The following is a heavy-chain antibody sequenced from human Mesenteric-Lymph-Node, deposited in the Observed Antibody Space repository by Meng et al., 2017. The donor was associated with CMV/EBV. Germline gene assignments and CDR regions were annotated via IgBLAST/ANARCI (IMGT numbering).Heavy chain of an antibody. V-gene: IGHV3-69-1*01. CDR3: AKDEGSHGSWPQYSFDY. CDR2: IRSSGII. J-gene: IGHJ4*02. D-gene: IGHD6-13*01. Sequence: ESLKISCAASGFTFSDYYMNWVRQAPGQGLEWVSSIRSSGIIYYADSVKGRFTISRDNAKNSLYLQMNSLRAEDTAVYYCAKDEGSHGSWPQYSFDYWGQGTLVTVSS. CDR1: GFTFSDYY.